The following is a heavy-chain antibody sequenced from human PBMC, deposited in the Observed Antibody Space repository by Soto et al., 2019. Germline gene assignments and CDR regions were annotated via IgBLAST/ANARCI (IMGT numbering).Heavy chain of an antibody. J-gene: IGHJ4*02. CDR1: GFTFSSYG. D-gene: IGHD6-6*01. Sequence: LRLSCAASGFTFSSYGMHWVRQAPGKGLEWVAVISYDGSNKYYADSVKGRFTISRDNSKNTLYLQMNSLRAEDTAVYYCAKDRGRVAARPAYFDYWGQGTLVTVSS. V-gene: IGHV3-30*18. CDR2: ISYDGSNK. CDR3: AKDRGRVAARPAYFDY.